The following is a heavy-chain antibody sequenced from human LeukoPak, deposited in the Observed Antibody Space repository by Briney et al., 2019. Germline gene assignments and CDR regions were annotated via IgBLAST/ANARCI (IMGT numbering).Heavy chain of an antibody. CDR1: GYTFTNYA. D-gene: IGHD3-10*01. V-gene: IGHV1-3*01. CDR3: ARRGGPLWFGDGNWFDP. J-gene: IGHJ5*02. CDR2: INAANGNT. Sequence: GASVKVSCKASGYTFTNYAIHWVRQAPGQRLEWMGWINAANGNTKCSQKFQGRVTITRDTSANTAYMDLSSLRSEDTAVYYCARRGGPLWFGDGNWFDPWGQGTLVTVSS.